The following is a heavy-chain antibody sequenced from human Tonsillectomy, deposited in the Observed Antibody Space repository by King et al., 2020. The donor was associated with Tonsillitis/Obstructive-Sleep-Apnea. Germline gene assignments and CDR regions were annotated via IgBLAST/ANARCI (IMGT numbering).Heavy chain of an antibody. CDR1: GFIFSVFA. D-gene: IGHD3-16*01. Sequence: VQLVESGGGVVQPGRSLRLSCEVSGFIFSVFAMHWVRQAPGKGLEWVALISYDGSSNYFAYSVKGRFTISRDNSKKPLYLHMTSLRAEDTAVYYCAREGATHDAFDIWGQGTMVTVSS. V-gene: IGHV3-30*07. J-gene: IGHJ3*02. CDR2: ISYDGSSN. CDR3: AREGATHDAFDI.